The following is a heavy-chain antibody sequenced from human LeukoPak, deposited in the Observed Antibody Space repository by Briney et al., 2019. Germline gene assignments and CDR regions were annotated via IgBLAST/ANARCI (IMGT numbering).Heavy chain of an antibody. V-gene: IGHV3-48*03. CDR3: ARSGQRRCSGSTCYPYYFDY. CDR1: GFTFSSYE. J-gene: IGHJ4*02. Sequence: PGGSLRLSCAASGFTFSSYEMNWVRQAPGKGLEWVSYISSSGNTIYYADSVKGRFTISRDNAKSSLSLQMNSLRAEDTAVYYCARSGQRRCSGSTCYPYYFDYWGQGTLVTVSS. D-gene: IGHD2-15*01. CDR2: ISSSGNTI.